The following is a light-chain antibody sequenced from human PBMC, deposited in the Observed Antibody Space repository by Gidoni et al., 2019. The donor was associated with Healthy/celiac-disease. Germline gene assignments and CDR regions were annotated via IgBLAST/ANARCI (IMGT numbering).Light chain of an antibody. Sequence: DIQMTQSPSSRSASVGDRVTVTCRASQGISNSLAWYQQKPGKAPKLLLYTASTLEGGVPSRFSGSGSGTDYTLTISSLQPEDFATYYCQQYYSTPWTFGQGTKVEIK. V-gene: IGKV1-NL1*01. CDR2: TAS. CDR1: QGISNS. J-gene: IGKJ1*01. CDR3: QQYYSTPWT.